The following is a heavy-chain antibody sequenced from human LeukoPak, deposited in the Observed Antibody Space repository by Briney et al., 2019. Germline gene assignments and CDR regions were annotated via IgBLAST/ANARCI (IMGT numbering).Heavy chain of an antibody. CDR2: ISYDGSNK. D-gene: IGHD5-12*01. Sequence: GRSLRLSRAASGFTFSSYGMHWVRQAPGKGLEWVAVISYDGSNKYYADSVKGRFTISRDNSKNTLYLQMNSLRAEDTAVYYCAKGSSIVATILGYWGQGTLVTVSS. V-gene: IGHV3-30*18. CDR1: GFTFSSYG. J-gene: IGHJ4*02. CDR3: AKGSSIVATILGY.